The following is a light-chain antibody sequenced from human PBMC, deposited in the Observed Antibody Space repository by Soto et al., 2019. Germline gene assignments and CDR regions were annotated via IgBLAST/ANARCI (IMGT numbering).Light chain of an antibody. V-gene: IGKV3-20*01. CDR1: QSVTSNY. Sequence: EIVLTQSPATLSLSPGERATLSCRASQSVTSNYLAWYQQKPGQAPRLLIYGASSRATAIPDRFSGSGSGTDLTLTISRLEPEDLALYHCQQYGDSLQTFGQGTKVEIK. CDR3: QQYGDSLQT. J-gene: IGKJ1*01. CDR2: GAS.